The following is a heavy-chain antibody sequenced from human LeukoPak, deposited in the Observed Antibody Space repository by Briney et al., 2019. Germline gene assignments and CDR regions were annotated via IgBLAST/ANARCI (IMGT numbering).Heavy chain of an antibody. Sequence: GGSLRLSCAASGFTFSTFGMHWVRQAPGKGLEWVAVVSYDGSNKYYGDSVKGRFTISKDNAKNTVYLQMNSLRAEDTAVYYCVSFYETYWGRGTLVTVSS. J-gene: IGHJ4*02. V-gene: IGHV3-30*03. CDR1: GFTFSTFG. D-gene: IGHD2/OR15-2a*01. CDR2: VSYDGSNK. CDR3: VSFYETY.